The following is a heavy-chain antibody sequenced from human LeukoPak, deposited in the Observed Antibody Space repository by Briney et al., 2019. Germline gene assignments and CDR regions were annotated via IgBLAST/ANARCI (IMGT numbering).Heavy chain of an antibody. CDR1: GFTFSSSA. CDR3: AKSSYNRFDY. D-gene: IGHD5-24*01. CDR2: ISGSGSGGST. Sequence: PGGSLRLSCAASGFTFSSSAMSWVRQAPGKGLEWVSSISGSGSGGSTYYADSVKGRFAISRDNSKNTLYLQMNSLRVEDTAVYYCAKSSYNRFDYWGQGTLVTVSS. V-gene: IGHV3-23*01. J-gene: IGHJ4*02.